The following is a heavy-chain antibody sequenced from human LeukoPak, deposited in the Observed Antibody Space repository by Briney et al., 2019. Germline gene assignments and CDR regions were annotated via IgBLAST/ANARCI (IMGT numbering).Heavy chain of an antibody. V-gene: IGHV4-61*02. D-gene: IGHD3-3*01. CDR2: IYTTGST. CDR3: ARALTIFSYYYMDV. Sequence: SETLSLTCTVSGGSISSGSYYWSWIRQPAGKGLEWIGRIYTTGSTNYNPSLKSRVTISVDTSKNQFSLKLSSVTAADTAVYYCARALTIFSYYYMDVWGKGTTVTVSS. J-gene: IGHJ6*03. CDR1: GGSISSGSYY.